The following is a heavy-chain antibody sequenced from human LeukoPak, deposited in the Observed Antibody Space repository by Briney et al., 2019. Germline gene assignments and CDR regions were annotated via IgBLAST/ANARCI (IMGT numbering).Heavy chain of an antibody. D-gene: IGHD3/OR15-3a*01. Sequence: SETLSLTCTVSGGSISSYYWSWIRQPAGKGLEWIGRIYSTGSSAYNPSLKSRVTMPVDTSNNQFSLKLSSLTAADTAVYYCARDGGFLDAFGFGDIWGQGTLVTVSS. J-gene: IGHJ3*02. CDR2: IYSTGSS. V-gene: IGHV4-4*07. CDR3: ARDGGFLDAFGFGDI. CDR1: GGSISSYY.